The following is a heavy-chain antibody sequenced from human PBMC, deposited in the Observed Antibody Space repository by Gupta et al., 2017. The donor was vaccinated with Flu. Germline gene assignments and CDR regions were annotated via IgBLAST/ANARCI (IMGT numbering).Heavy chain of an antibody. J-gene: IGHJ4*02. CDR2: VHSSGNT. V-gene: IGHV4-31*02. CDR1: FF. CDR3: ARRGTYYFDF. D-gene: IGHD1-7*01. Sequence: FFWAWIAQVPGKGLEWIGYVHSSGNTYYNPSLRSRLMMSIDKAKNEFSLQMTSLTAADTAMYYCARRGTYYFDFWGQGALVTVSS.